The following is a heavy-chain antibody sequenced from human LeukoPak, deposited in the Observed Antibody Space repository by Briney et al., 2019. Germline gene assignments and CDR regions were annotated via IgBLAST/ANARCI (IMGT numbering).Heavy chain of an antibody. V-gene: IGHV7-4-1*02. CDR3: ARDRSLLWFGELYYYYMDV. CDR2: INTNTGNP. Sequence: ASVKVSCKASGYTFTSYAMNWVRQAPGQGLEWMGWINTNTGNPTYAQGFTGRFVFSLDTSVSTAYLQISSLKAEDTAVYYCARDRSLLWFGELYYYYMDVWGKGTTVTISS. J-gene: IGHJ6*03. D-gene: IGHD3-10*01. CDR1: GYTFTSYA.